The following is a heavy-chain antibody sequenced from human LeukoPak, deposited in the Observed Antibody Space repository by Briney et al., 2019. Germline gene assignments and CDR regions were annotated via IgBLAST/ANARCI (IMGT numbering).Heavy chain of an antibody. CDR2: ITPIFRTP. J-gene: IGHJ4*02. D-gene: IGHD2-21*02. CDR1: GGTFSSTT. CDR3: ARGWLAGTTVVTPYNY. V-gene: IGHV1-69*13. Sequence: SVKVSCKASGGTFSSTTINWVRQAPGQGLEWMGGITPIFRTPNYAQKFQGRVTITAVESMSTAYMELSSLRSEDTAVYYCARGWLAGTTVVTPYNYWGQGTLVTVSS.